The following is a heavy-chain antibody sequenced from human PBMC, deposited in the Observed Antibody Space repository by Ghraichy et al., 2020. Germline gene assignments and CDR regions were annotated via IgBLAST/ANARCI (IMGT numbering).Heavy chain of an antibody. V-gene: IGHV3-66*01. Sequence: IYDGGSTYYADSVKGRFTISRDNSKNTLSLQMNSLRAEDKALYYCARVYGNYYDSSGYYDYWG. CDR2: IYDGGST. J-gene: IGHJ4*01. D-gene: IGHD3-22*01. CDR3: ARVYGNYYDSSGYYDY.